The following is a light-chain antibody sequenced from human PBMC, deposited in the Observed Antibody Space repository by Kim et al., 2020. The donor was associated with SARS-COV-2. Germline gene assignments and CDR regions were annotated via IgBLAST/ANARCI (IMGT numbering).Light chain of an antibody. Sequence: SSELTQDPAVSVALGQTVRITCQGDSLRTYYASWYQQKPGQAPVLVFYCKNNRPSGIPDRFSGSSSGNTASLTITGAQAEDETDYYCKSRDSSGKVVFGGGTKLTVL. CDR2: CKN. CDR1: SLRTYY. CDR3: KSRDSSGKVV. V-gene: IGLV3-19*01. J-gene: IGLJ2*01.